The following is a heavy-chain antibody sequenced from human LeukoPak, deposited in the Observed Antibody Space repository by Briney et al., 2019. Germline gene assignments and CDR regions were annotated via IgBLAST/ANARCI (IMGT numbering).Heavy chain of an antibody. CDR3: AREYSSSSIDYYFGMDV. Sequence: GGSLRLSCAASGFTFSSYATHWVRQAPGKGPEWVAVISNDGSNNYCADSVKGRFTISRDTSKNTLYLQMNSLRGEDTAVYYCAREYSSSSIDYYFGMDVWGQGTTVTVSS. V-gene: IGHV3-30-3*01. CDR2: ISNDGSNN. J-gene: IGHJ6*02. D-gene: IGHD6-6*01. CDR1: GFTFSSYA.